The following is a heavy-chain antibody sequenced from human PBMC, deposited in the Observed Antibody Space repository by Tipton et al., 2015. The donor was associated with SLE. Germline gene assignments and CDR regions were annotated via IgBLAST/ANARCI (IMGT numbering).Heavy chain of an antibody. CDR2: VYYTGST. CDR3: ARKQLWAGSSWFDP. D-gene: IGHD5-18*01. J-gene: IGHJ5*02. V-gene: IGHV4-59*12. CDR1: GGSISSYY. Sequence: TLSLTCTVSGGSISSYYWSWIRQPPGKGLEWIGYVYYTGSTNYNPSLKSRVTISVDTSKNQFSLKLSSVTAADTAVYYCARKQLWAGSSWFDPWGQGTLVTVSS.